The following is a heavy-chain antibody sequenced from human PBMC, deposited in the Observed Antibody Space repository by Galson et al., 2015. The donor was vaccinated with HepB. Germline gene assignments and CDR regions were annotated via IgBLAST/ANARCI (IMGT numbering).Heavy chain of an antibody. J-gene: IGHJ6*03. D-gene: IGHD2-2*02. CDR2: ISAYNGNT. V-gene: IGHV1-18*01. CDR3: ARGHQLLYYYYYYYMDV. Sequence: SVKVSCKASGYTFTSYCITWVRQAPGQGLEWMGWISAYNGNTNYAQKLQGRVTMTTDTSTSTAYMELRSLRSDDTAVYYCARGHQLLYYYYYYYMDVWGKGTTVTVSS. CDR1: GYTFTSYC.